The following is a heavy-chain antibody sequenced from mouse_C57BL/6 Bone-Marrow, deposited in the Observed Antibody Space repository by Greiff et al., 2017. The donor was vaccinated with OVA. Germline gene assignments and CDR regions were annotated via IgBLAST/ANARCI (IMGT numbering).Heavy chain of an antibody. CDR2: IYPRSGNT. V-gene: IGHV1-81*01. CDR1: GYTFTSYG. J-gene: IGHJ3*01. CDR3: ARTGSLWAWFAY. Sequence: QVQLQQSGAELVRPGASVKLSCKASGYTFTSYGISWVKQRTGQGLEWIGEIYPRSGNTYYNEKFKGKATLTADKSSSTAYMELRSLTSEDSAVYFCARTGSLWAWFAYWGQGTLVTVSA. D-gene: IGHD1-1*01.